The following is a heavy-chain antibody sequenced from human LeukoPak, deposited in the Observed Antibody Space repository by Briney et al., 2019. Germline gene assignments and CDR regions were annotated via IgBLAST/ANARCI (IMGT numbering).Heavy chain of an antibody. V-gene: IGHV4-4*02. CDR1: GGSISTSNW. J-gene: IGHJ3*02. CDR3: ARKTYDSSGLIPHPGVFDI. Sequence: SGTLSLTCAVSGGSISTSNWWSWVRQPPGKGLEWIGEIYHSGSINYNPSLKSRVTISVDKSKNQFSLKLSSVTAADTAVYYCARKTYDSSGLIPHPGVFDIWGQGTKVTVSS. CDR2: IYHSGSI. D-gene: IGHD3-22*01.